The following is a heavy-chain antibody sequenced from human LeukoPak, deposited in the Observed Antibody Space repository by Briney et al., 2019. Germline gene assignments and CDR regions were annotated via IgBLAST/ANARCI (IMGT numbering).Heavy chain of an antibody. V-gene: IGHV4-59*01. CDR1: GGSLSSYY. CDR3: ARDGGSYFDS. Sequence: SETLSLTWTVSGGSLSSYYWSWIRQPPGKGLEWIGYIYYSGSTNYNPSLKSRVTISVNTSKNQFSLKLSSVTAADTAVYYCARDGGSYFDSWGQGTLVTVSS. J-gene: IGHJ4*02. CDR2: IYYSGST. D-gene: IGHD3-10*01.